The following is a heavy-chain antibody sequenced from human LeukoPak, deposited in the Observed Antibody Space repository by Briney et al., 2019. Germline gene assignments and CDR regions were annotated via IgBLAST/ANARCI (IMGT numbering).Heavy chain of an antibody. D-gene: IGHD6-19*01. CDR2: IYHSGST. CDR3: ARDRQAGLIAY. J-gene: IGHJ4*02. V-gene: IGHV4-38-2*02. Sequence: ASETLSLTCTVSGYSISSGYYWGWIRQPPGKGLEWIGSIYHSGSTYYNPSLKSRVTISVDTSKNQFSLKLSSVTAAEPAVYYCARDRQAGLIAYWGQGTLVPVSS. CDR1: GYSISSGYY.